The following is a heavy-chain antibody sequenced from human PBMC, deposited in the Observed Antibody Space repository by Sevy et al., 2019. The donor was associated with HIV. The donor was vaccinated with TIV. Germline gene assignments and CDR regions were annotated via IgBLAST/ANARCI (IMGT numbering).Heavy chain of an antibody. Sequence: GGSLRLSCAASGFTFSSYAMHGVRQAPGKGLEWVAVISYDGSNKYYADSVKGRFTISRDNSKNTLYLQMNSLRAEDTAVYYCARDRLVRADFDYWGQGTLVTVSS. CDR3: ARDRLVRADFDY. J-gene: IGHJ4*02. CDR1: GFTFSSYA. CDR2: ISYDGSNK. D-gene: IGHD3-10*01. V-gene: IGHV3-30-3*01.